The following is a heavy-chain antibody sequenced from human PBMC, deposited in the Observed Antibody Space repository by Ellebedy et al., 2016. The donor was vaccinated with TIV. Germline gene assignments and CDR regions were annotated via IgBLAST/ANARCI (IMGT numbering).Heavy chain of an antibody. CDR3: AKDVQIVGATAFDY. CDR2: ISGSGGST. J-gene: IGHJ4*02. CDR1: GFTFSSYA. Sequence: GGSLRLSXAASGFTFSSYAMSWVRQAPGKGLEWVSAISGSGGSTYYADSVKGRFTISRDNSKNTLYLQMNSLRAEDTAVYYCAKDVQIVGATAFDYWGQGTLVTVSS. V-gene: IGHV3-23*01. D-gene: IGHD1-26*01.